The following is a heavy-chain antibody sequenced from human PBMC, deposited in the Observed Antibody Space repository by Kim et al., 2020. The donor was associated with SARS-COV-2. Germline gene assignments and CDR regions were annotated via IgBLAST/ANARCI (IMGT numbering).Heavy chain of an antibody. D-gene: IGHD2-8*01. CDR3: ARDNDDGNWFDP. J-gene: IGHJ5*02. Sequence: NYAQKLQGRVTMTTDTSTSTAYMELRSLRSDDTAVYYCARDNDDGNWFDPWGQGTLVTVSS. V-gene: IGHV1-18*01.